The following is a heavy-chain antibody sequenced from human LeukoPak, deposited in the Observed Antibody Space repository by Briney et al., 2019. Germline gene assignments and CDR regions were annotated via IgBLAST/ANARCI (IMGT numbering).Heavy chain of an antibody. J-gene: IGHJ4*02. V-gene: IGHV3-21*01. CDR3: ARDGSVQEMATIPYEN. D-gene: IGHD5-24*01. CDR2: ISSSSSYI. CDR1: GFTFSSYS. Sequence: GGSLRLSCAASGFTFSSYSMNWVRQAPGKGLEGVSSISSSSSYIYYADSVKGRFTISRDNAKNSLYLQMNSLRAEDTAVYYCARDGSVQEMATIPYENWGQGTLVTVSS.